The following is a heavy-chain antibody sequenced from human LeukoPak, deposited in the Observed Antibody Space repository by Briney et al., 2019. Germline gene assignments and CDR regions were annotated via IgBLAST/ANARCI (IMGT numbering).Heavy chain of an antibody. CDR3: ARANFLYCSSTTCLFDY. CDR1: GYTFTDYY. CDR2: INPNDGDT. D-gene: IGHD2-2*01. V-gene: IGHV1-2*02. J-gene: IGHJ4*02. Sequence: GASVKVSYKASGYTFTDYYMHWVRQAPGQGFEWMGWINPNDGDTNYAQKFQGRVTMTRDTSISTAHMEVSRLRSDDTAVYYCARANFLYCSSTTCLFDYWGQGILVTVSS.